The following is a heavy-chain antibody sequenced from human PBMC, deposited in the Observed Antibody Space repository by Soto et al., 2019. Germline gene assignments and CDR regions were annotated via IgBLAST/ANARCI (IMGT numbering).Heavy chain of an antibody. CDR3: AKDQGSSWYEIDY. D-gene: IGHD6-13*01. CDR1: GFTFSNYA. V-gene: IGHV3-23*01. Sequence: EVQLLESGGGLVQPGGSLRLSCAASGFTFSNYAVTWVRQAPGKGLEWVSTISGSGGRTYYADSVKGRFTISRDNSKNTLYLQMNSLRAEDTAVYYCAKDQGSSWYEIDYWGQGNLVTVSS. J-gene: IGHJ4*02. CDR2: ISGSGGRT.